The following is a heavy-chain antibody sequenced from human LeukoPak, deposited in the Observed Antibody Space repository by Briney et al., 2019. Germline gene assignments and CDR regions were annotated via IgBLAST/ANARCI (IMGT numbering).Heavy chain of an antibody. CDR2: INAGNGNT. D-gene: IGHD1-26*01. V-gene: IGHV1-3*01. CDR1: GYTFTSYA. J-gene: IGHJ5*02. Sequence: GASVKVSCKASGYTFTSYAMHWVRQAPGQRLEWMGWINAGNGNTEYSQKFQGRVTITRDTSASTAYMELSSLRSEDTAVYYCARPSGSYFMWFDPWGQGTLVTVSS. CDR3: ARPSGSYFMWFDP.